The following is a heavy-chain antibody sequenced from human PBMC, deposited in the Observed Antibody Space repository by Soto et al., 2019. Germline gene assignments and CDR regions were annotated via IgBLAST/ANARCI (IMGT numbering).Heavy chain of an antibody. D-gene: IGHD3-9*01. CDR3: ARGRRSYDILTGYSYDFDY. J-gene: IGHJ4*02. V-gene: IGHV4-34*01. CDR2: INHSGST. Sequence: SETLSLTCAVYGGSFSGYYWSWIRQPPGKGLEWIGEINHSGSTNYNPSLKSRVTISVDTSKNQFSLKLSSVTAADTAVYYCARGRRSYDILTGYSYDFDYWGQGTLVTVSS. CDR1: GGSFSGYY.